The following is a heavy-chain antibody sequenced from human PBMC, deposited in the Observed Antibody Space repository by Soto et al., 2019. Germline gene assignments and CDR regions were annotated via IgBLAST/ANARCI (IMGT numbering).Heavy chain of an antibody. CDR3: TTDMGP. CDR1: GFTVSSNN. Sequence: GGSLRLSCAASGFTVSSNNMNWVRQAPGKGLDWVSIIYTGGSTSYADSVKGRFTISRDNAKNSLYLQMNSLRAEDTAVYYCTTDMGPWGQGTLVTVSS. J-gene: IGHJ5*02. V-gene: IGHV3-53*01. CDR2: IYTGGST. D-gene: IGHD3-10*01.